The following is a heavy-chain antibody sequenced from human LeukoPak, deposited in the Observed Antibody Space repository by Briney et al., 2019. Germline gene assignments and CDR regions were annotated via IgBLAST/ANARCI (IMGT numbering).Heavy chain of an antibody. V-gene: IGHV1-2*06. CDR3: ARASSGLYYFDYWGLFDY. J-gene: IGHJ4*02. CDR2: INPNSGGT. D-gene: IGHD3-22*01. CDR1: GYTFTGYY. Sequence: ASVKVSCKASGYTFTGYYMHWVRQAPGQGLEWMGRINPNSGGTNYAQKFQGRVTMTRDTSISTAYMGLSSLRSDDTAVYYCARASSGLYYFDYWGLFDYWGQETLVTVSS.